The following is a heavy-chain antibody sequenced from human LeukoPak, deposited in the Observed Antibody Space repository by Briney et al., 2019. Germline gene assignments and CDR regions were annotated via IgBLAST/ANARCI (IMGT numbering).Heavy chain of an antibody. CDR2: INPNGGST. CDR1: GYTFTSYY. CDR3: ARAAGDSYGYRYYFDY. D-gene: IGHD5-18*01. J-gene: IGHJ4*02. V-gene: IGHV1-46*01. Sequence: GASVKVSCKSSGYTFTSYYMHWVRQAPGQGLEWVGLINPNGGSTTYAQRLQGRVTMTRDTSTSTVYMELSNLRSEDTAVYYCARAAGDSYGYRYYFDYWGQGTLVTVSS.